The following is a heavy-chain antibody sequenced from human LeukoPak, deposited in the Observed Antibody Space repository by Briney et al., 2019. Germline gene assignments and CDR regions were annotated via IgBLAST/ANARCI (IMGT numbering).Heavy chain of an antibody. D-gene: IGHD3-10*01. V-gene: IGHV4-4*07. CDR3: ARGGCDGSGSYYLQSYYYYSYMDV. Sequence: SETLSLTCTVSVGSISSDYWSWIRQPAGKGLEWMGRIYTSGSTNYNPSLKSRVTMSVDTSKNQSSLKLSSVTAAGTAVYYCARGGCDGSGSYYLQSYYYYSYMDVWGKGTTVTISS. CDR2: IYTSGST. CDR1: VGSISSDY. J-gene: IGHJ6*03.